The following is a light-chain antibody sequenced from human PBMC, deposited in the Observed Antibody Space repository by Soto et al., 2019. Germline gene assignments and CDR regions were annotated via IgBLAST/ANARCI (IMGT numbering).Light chain of an antibody. CDR2: GAS. Sequence: EVVMTQSTATLPVSPGDRATLSCRASQNVNNNLAWYQQRPGQAPRLLVYGASTRATGIPARFSASGSGTEFTLTISSVQSEDLAVYYCQQYNDWPPMYTFGQGSKLEIK. J-gene: IGKJ2*01. V-gene: IGKV3-15*01. CDR1: QNVNNN. CDR3: QQYNDWPPMYT.